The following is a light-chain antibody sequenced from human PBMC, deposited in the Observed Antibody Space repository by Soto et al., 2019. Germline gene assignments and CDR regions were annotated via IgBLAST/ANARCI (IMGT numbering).Light chain of an antibody. V-gene: IGKV2-30*01. CDR1: QSLVYSDGNTY. CDR2: KVS. CDR3: MQGPDYPRQ. J-gene: IGKJ1*01. Sequence: DVVMTQSPLSLPVTLGQPASISCRSSQSLVYSDGNTYLNWCQQRPGQSPRRLIYKVSNRDSGVPDRFSGSGSGTDFTLKICRVEAEYFGIYYCMQGPDYPRQFGQVTKADIK.